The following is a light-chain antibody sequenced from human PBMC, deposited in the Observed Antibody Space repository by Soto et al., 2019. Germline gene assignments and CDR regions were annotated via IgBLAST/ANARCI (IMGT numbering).Light chain of an antibody. CDR3: QSYDSSLRAWV. J-gene: IGLJ3*02. CDR1: SSNIWAGYD. V-gene: IGLV1-40*01. CDR2: GNT. Sequence: QSVLTQPPSVSGAPGQRVTISCTGSSSNIWAGYDVHWYHHLPGTAPKLLIYGNTNRPSGISDRFSASKSGSSASLAITGLQAEDEADYYCQSYDSSLRAWVFGGGTKVNVL.